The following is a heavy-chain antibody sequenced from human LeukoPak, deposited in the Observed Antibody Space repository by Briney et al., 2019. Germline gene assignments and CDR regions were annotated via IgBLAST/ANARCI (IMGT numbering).Heavy chain of an antibody. CDR2: ISYDGSNK. D-gene: IGHD6-13*01. CDR3: AKGKGSKSSTSWYAGYFHH. Sequence: SGGSLRLSCAASGFTFSSYAMHWVRQAPGKGLEWVAVISYDGSNKYYADSVKGRFTISRDNAKNSLYLQMNSLRAGDTAFYYCAKGKGSKSSTSWYAGYFHHWGQGTLVTVSS. CDR1: GFTFSSYA. J-gene: IGHJ1*01. V-gene: IGHV3-30-3*01.